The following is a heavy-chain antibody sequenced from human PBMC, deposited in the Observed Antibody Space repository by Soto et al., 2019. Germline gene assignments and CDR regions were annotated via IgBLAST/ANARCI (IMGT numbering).Heavy chain of an antibody. CDR2: IWYDGSNK. CDR3: ARTGHGGVVPAAVDY. V-gene: IGHV3-33*01. Sequence: QVQLVESGGGVVQPGRSLRLSCAASGFTFSSYGMHWVRQAPGKGLEWVAGIWYDGSNKYYADSVKGRFTISRDNSKNTLYLQMNSLRAEDTAVYYCARTGHGGVVPAAVDYWGQGTLVTVSS. J-gene: IGHJ4*02. CDR1: GFTFSSYG. D-gene: IGHD2-2*01.